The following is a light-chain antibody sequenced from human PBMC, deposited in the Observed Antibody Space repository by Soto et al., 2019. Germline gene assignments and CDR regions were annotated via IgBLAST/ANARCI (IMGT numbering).Light chain of an antibody. CDR3: QQYVGSPPLT. CDR1: QSINRSY. J-gene: IGKJ4*01. V-gene: IGKV3-20*01. Sequence: EIVLTQSPGTLSLSPGERATLSCRASQSINRSYLAWYQQKPGQAPRLLIYGASSRATGIPDRFSGSGSGTDFTLTITRLQPEDSAVYYCQQYVGSPPLTFGGGTKVDIK. CDR2: GAS.